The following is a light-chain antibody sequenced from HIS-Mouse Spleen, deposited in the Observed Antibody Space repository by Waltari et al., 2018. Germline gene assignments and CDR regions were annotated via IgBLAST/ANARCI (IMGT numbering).Light chain of an antibody. J-gene: IGLJ3*02. CDR3: SSYTSSSTLRV. CDR1: SRYVGGYNY. Sequence: QSALTQPASVSGSPGQSITISCPGTSRYVGGYNYVSWYQQHPGKAPKLMIYDVSNRPSGVSNRFAGSKSGNTASLTISGLQAEDEADYYCSSYTSSSTLRVFGGGTKLTVL. V-gene: IGLV2-14*03. CDR2: DVS.